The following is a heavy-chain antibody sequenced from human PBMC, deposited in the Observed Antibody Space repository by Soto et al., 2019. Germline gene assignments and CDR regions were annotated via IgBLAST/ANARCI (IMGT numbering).Heavy chain of an antibody. V-gene: IGHV3-23*01. CDR1: GITFSSYA. D-gene: IGHD6-13*01. Sequence: EEQLLESGGDLVQPGWSLRISCVAYGITFSSYAMSWVRQAPGKGLEWVSASSGSGGSTYYADSVKGRLTISRDNSKNTLYRQMNSLRAEDTAVYYGASDPGIAASYGRDVWGQGTTVTVSS. CDR3: ASDPGIAASYGRDV. CDR2: SSGSGGST. J-gene: IGHJ6*02.